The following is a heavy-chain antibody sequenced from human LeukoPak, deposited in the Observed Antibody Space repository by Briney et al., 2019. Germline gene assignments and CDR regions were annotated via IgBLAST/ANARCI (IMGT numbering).Heavy chain of an antibody. CDR3: TTDYYYYDSSGYRSGLFDY. V-gene: IGHV3-15*01. CDR1: GFTFSSYQ. CDR2: IKSKTDGGTT. J-gene: IGHJ4*02. Sequence: GGSLRLSCAASGFTFSSYQMNWVRQAPGKGLEWVGCIKSKTDGGTTDYAAPVKGRFTISRDDSKNTLYLQMNSLKTEDTAVYYCTTDYYYYDSSGYRSGLFDYWGQGTLVTVSS. D-gene: IGHD3-22*01.